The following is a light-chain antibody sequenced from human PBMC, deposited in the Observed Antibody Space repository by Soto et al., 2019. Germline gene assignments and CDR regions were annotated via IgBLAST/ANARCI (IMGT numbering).Light chain of an antibody. CDR3: GSYAGSDTMI. CDR2: EGS. Sequence: QSALTQPASVSGSPGQSITISCTGTSSDVGSYNLVSWYQQPPGEAPKLMIYEGSKRPSGVSNRFSGSKSGNTASLTISGLQAEDEAEYYCGSYAGSDTMILGGGTELTVL. J-gene: IGLJ2*01. V-gene: IGLV2-23*01. CDR1: SSDVGSYNL.